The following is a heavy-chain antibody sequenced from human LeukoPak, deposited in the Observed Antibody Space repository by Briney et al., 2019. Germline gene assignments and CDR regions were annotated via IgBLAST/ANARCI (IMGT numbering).Heavy chain of an antibody. V-gene: IGHV1-18*01. Sequence: GASVKVSCKASGYTFTSYGISWVRQAPGQGLEWMGWISAYNGNTNYAQKLQGRVTMTTDTSTSTAYMELRSLRSDDTAVYYCARGLEDTAMALLFDYWGQGTLVTVSS. CDR3: ARGLEDTAMALLFDY. CDR1: GYTFTSYG. CDR2: ISAYNGNT. D-gene: IGHD5-18*01. J-gene: IGHJ4*02.